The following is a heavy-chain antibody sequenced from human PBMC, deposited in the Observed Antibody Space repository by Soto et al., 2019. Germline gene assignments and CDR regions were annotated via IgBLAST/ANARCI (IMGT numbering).Heavy chain of an antibody. J-gene: IGHJ4*02. V-gene: IGHV4-4*07. Sequence: SETLSLTCTVSGGSISSYYWSWIRQPAGRGLEWIGRIYTSGSTNYNPSLKSRVTMSVDTSKNQFSLKLSSVTAADTAVYYCARDFFSSWLNRWYFDYWGQGTLATVSS. CDR1: GGSISSYY. CDR3: ARDFFSSWLNRWYFDY. D-gene: IGHD6-13*01. CDR2: IYTSGST.